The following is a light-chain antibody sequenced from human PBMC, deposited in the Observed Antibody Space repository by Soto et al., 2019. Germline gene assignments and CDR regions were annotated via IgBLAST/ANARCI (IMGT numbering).Light chain of an antibody. CDR3: SSYTSSSPVV. V-gene: IGLV2-14*01. CDR2: DVS. CDR1: SSDVGGYNY. Sequence: QSALTQPASVSGSPGQSITISCTGTSSDVGGYNYVSWYQQHPGKAPKLMIYDVSNRPSGVSNRFSGSKSGNTASLTISGLDAEDEADYYCSSYTSSSPVVFGGGTKLTVL. J-gene: IGLJ2*01.